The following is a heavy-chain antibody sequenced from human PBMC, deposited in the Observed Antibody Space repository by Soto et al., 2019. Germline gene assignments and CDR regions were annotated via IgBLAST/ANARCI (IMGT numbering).Heavy chain of an antibody. CDR3: AREGAGSYWFDP. Sequence: SSETLSLTCTISGGSISSGGYYWSWIRQHPTEGLEWIGYIHNSGATYYNPSLNSRVSISVDTSKTQFSLNVYSVTAADTAVYYCAREGAGSYWFDPWGQGVLVTVSS. CDR2: IHNSGAT. J-gene: IGHJ5*02. V-gene: IGHV4-31*03. CDR1: GGSISSGGYY. D-gene: IGHD3-10*01.